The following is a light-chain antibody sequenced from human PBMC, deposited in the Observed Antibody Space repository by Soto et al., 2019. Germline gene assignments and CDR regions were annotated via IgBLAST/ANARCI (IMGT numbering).Light chain of an antibody. J-gene: IGLJ1*01. Sequence: SALPQPASVSGSPGQSITISCTGTSSDVGGYNYVSWYQQHPGKAPKLMICDVSDRPSGISNRFSGSKSGNTASLTISGLQAEDEADYYCSSYTTSSTYVFGNGTKVTVL. CDR2: DVS. V-gene: IGLV2-14*01. CDR1: SSDVGGYNY. CDR3: SSYTTSSTYV.